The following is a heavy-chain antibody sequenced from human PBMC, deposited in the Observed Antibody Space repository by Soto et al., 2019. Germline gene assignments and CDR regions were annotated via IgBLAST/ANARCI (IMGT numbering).Heavy chain of an antibody. J-gene: IGHJ4*02. V-gene: IGHV1-18*01. Sequence: QVQLVQSGAEVKKPGASVKVSCKASGYTFTSYGISWVRQAPGQGLEWMGWISDYNGNTNYAQKLQGRVTMTTDTPTSTAYRELRSLRSDDTAVYYCARSYYYDSSGYYDYWGQGTLVTVSS. CDR2: ISDYNGNT. CDR3: ARSYYYDSSGYYDY. D-gene: IGHD3-22*01. CDR1: GYTFTSYG.